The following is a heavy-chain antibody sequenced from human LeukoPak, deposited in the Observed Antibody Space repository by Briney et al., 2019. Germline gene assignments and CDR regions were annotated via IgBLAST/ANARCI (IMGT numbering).Heavy chain of an antibody. V-gene: IGHV1-18*01. CDR1: GYTFTSYG. Sequence: ASVKVSCKSSGYTFTSYGISWVRQAPGQGLEWMGWISAYNGNTNYAQKLQGRVTMTTDTSTSTAYMELRSLRSDDTAVYYCARATLDGARSRVRDYYYNMDVWGKGTTVTVSS. D-gene: IGHD3/OR15-3a*01. CDR2: ISAYNGNT. J-gene: IGHJ6*03. CDR3: ARATLDGARSRVRDYYYNMDV.